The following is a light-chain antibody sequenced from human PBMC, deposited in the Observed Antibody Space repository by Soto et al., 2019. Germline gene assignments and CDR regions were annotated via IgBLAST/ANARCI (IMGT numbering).Light chain of an antibody. J-gene: IGLJ3*02. CDR2: EVT. CDR3: CSFTANNTWV. V-gene: IGLV2-14*01. CDR1: SSDIGSYNY. Sequence: QSALTQAASVSGSPGQSITMSCTGTSSDIGSYNYVSWYQQHPDKAPKLMIYEVTNRPSGVSYRFSGSKSGNTASLTISGLQAEDEADYYCCSFTANNTWVFGGGTKVTVL.